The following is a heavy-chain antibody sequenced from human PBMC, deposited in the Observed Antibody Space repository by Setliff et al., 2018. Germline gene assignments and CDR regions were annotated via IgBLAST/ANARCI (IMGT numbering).Heavy chain of an antibody. J-gene: IGHJ3*02. Sequence: SETLSLTCAVYGGSFSGYYWSWICQPPGKGLEWIGEINHSGSTNYNPSLKSRVTISVDTSKNQFSLKLSSVTAADTAVYYCARGLSYYDILTGYYTGDAFDIWGQGTMVTVSS. D-gene: IGHD3-9*01. V-gene: IGHV4-34*01. CDR3: ARGLSYYDILTGYYTGDAFDI. CDR2: INHSGST. CDR1: GGSFSGYY.